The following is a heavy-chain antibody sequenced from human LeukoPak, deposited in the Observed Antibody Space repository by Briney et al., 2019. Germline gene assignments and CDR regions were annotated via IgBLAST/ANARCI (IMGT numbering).Heavy chain of an antibody. J-gene: IGHJ4*02. V-gene: IGHV3-21*01. CDR2: ISSSSSYI. Sequence: GGSLRLSCAASGFTFSSYSMNWVRQAPGKGLEWVSSISSSSSYIYYADSVKGRFTISRDNAKNSMYPQMNSLRAEDTAVYYCARDRIPGGAAFDYWGLGTLVTVSS. D-gene: IGHD2-15*01. CDR3: ARDRIPGGAAFDY. CDR1: GFTFSSYS.